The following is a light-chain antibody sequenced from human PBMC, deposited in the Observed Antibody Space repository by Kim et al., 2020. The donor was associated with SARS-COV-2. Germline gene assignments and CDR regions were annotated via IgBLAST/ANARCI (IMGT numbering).Light chain of an antibody. J-gene: IGLJ1*01. CDR3: AAWDDSLNGLYV. Sequence: QRVTTSCSGSTSNIGSNTVNWYQQLPGTAPNLLIYSNNQRPSGVPDRFSGSKSGTSASLAISGLQSEDEADYYCAAWDDSLNGLYVFGTGTKVTVL. V-gene: IGLV1-44*01. CDR1: TSNIGSNT. CDR2: SNN.